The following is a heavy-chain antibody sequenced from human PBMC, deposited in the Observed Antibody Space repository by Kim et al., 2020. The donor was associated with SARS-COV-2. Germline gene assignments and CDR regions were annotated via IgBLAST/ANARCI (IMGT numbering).Heavy chain of an antibody. CDR1: GFTFGDYA. V-gene: IGHV3-49*03. CDR3: TRAYGDDFWSGYSFDY. Sequence: GGSLRLSCTASGFTFGDYAMSWFRQAPGKGLEWVGFIRSKAYGGTTEYAASVKGRFTISRDDSKSIAYLQMNSLKTEDTAVYYCTRAYGDDFWSGYSFDYWGQGTLVTVSS. CDR2: IRSKAYGGTT. J-gene: IGHJ4*02. D-gene: IGHD3-3*01.